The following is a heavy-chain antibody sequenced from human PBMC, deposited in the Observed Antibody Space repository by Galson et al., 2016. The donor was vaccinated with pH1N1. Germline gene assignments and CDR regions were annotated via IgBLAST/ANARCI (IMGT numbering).Heavy chain of an antibody. CDR2: IGGSGDRT. Sequence: SLRLSCAASGFTFSNYAMSWVRQSPGKGLEWVSSIGGSGDRTYYADSVKGRFTISRDNSKNTLSLQMDSLKVEDTALYYCAKYKGIVAGTLRLFDYCGQGTLVTVSP. CDR1: GFTFSNYA. CDR3: AKYKGIVAGTLRLFDY. V-gene: IGHV3-23*01. J-gene: IGHJ4*02. D-gene: IGHD2-21*01.